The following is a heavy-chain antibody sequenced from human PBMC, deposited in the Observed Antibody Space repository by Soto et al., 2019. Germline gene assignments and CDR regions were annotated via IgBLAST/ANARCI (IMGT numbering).Heavy chain of an antibody. Sequence: GGSLGLSCATSGVTFSSFSMNGVRQAPGKGLEWVSSISSSSSHIYYVDSVKGRFTISRDNAKNSLYLQMNSLRAEDTAVYYCARDHEHYYGSAIYYYYMDVWGKGTTVTLSS. CDR1: GVTFSSFS. J-gene: IGHJ6*03. V-gene: IGHV3-21*01. CDR3: ARDHEHYYGSAIYYYYMDV. D-gene: IGHD3-10*01. CDR2: ISSSSSHI.